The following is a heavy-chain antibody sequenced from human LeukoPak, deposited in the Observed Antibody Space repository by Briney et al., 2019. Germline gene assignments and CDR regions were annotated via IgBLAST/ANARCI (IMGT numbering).Heavy chain of an antibody. CDR1: GGSISSYY. CDR3: ARMLLGYCSSTSRYGYYYYYMDV. D-gene: IGHD2-2*01. Sequence: SETLSLTCTVSGGSISSYYWSWIRQPPGKGLEWIGYIYYSGSTNYNPSLKSRVTISVDTSKNQFSLKLSSVTAADTAVYYCARMLLGYCSSTSRYGYYYYYMDVWGKGTTVTVSS. CDR2: IYYSGST. V-gene: IGHV4-59*01. J-gene: IGHJ6*03.